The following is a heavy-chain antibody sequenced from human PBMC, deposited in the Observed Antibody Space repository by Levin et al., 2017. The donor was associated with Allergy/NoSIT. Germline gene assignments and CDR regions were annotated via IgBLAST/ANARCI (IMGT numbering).Heavy chain of an antibody. D-gene: IGHD5-12*01. J-gene: IGHJ5*01. CDR2: VSYDGGAT. V-gene: IGHV3-30*18. Sequence: GESLKISCTASGFIFNDTGLHWVRQAPGRGLEWVAVVSYDGGATYYADFVKGRFTISRDNSRNTVYLQMNSLRPEDAAVYYCAKVAGGYEPKGGGGWFDPWGQGTLVTVSA. CDR3: AKVAGGYEPKGGGGWFDP. CDR1: GFIFNDTG.